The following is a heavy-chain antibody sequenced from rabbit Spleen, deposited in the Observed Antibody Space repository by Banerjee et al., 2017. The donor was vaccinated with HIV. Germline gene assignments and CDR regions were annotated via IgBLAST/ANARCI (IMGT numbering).Heavy chain of an antibody. J-gene: IGHJ6*01. D-gene: IGHD1-1*01. Sequence: QEQLVESGGGLVKPGGSLTLTCKASGFDLSSYHLCWVRQAPGKGLEWIACIYGGADGTKYYANWADGQFTVSRTSSTTVTLQVTRLTAADTATYFCARDTSSSFSSYGMDLWGQGTLVTVS. CDR1: GFDLSSYHL. CDR3: ARDTSSSFSSYGMDL. V-gene: IGHV1S45*01. CDR2: IYGGADGTK.